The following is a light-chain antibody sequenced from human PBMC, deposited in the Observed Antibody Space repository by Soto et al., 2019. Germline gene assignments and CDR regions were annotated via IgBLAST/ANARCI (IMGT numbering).Light chain of an antibody. CDR3: QQYKSYAT. CDR2: KAS. Sequence: DIQMTQSPSTLSASVGDRVTITCRASQSISSWLAWYQQKPGKAPKLLIYKASSLESGVPSRFSGGGSGTEFTLPISSLQLDDFATYYCQQYKSYATFGQGTKVEIK. V-gene: IGKV1-5*03. J-gene: IGKJ1*01. CDR1: QSISSW.